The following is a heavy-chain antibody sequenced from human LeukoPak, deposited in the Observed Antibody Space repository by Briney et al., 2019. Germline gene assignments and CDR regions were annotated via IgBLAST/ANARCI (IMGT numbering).Heavy chain of an antibody. V-gene: IGHV4-38-2*01. D-gene: IGHD5-24*01. CDR2: IYHSGST. CDR3: ARLGGDGDNRDFDY. J-gene: IGHJ4*02. CDR1: GYSLSSGYY. Sequence: PSETLSLTCAVSGYSLSSGYYWGWIRQPPGRGLGWGGSIYHSGSTYYNPTLKSRLPISVATSKNQFSPKLSSVTAADTAVYYCARLGGDGDNRDFDYWGQGTLVTLSS.